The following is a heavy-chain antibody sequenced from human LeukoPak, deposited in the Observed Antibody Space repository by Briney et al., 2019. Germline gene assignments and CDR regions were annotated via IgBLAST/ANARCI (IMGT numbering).Heavy chain of an antibody. CDR2: INPNSGGT. D-gene: IGHD2-2*02. Sequence: ASVKVSCKASGYTFTGYYMHWVRQAPGQGLEWMGWINPNSGGTNYAQKFQGRVTMTRDTSISTAYMELSRLRSDDTAVYYCARGVVVPAAIGYYYYMDVWGKGTTVTVSS. CDR1: GYTFTGYY. CDR3: ARGVVVPAAIGYYYYMDV. V-gene: IGHV1-2*02. J-gene: IGHJ6*03.